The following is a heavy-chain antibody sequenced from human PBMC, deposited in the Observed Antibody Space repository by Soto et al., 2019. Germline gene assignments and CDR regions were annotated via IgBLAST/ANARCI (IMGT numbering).Heavy chain of an antibody. CDR1: GFTVSSSYA. D-gene: IGHD4-17*01. Sequence: GGSLRLSCAASGFTVSSSYAMSWVRQAPGKGLEWVSAISGSGGSTYYADSVKGRFTISRDNSKNKLYLQMNSLRAEDTAVYYCAKLPLLYGDYESYWGQGTLVTVSS. J-gene: IGHJ4*02. V-gene: IGHV3-23*01. CDR3: AKLPLLYGDYESY. CDR2: ISGSGGST.